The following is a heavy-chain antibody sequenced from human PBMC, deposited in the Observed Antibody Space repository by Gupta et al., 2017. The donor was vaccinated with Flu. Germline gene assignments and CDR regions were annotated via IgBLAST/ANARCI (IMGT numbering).Heavy chain of an antibody. J-gene: IGHJ4*02. Sequence: QVKLQQWGAGLLKPSETLSLTCAVYGGSFSGYFWTWVRQPPGKGLEYIGEINHSGSTNYNPSLKSRVTMSVDTAKNQFSLNLTSVTAADTAVYYCARGGGFGNYWGQGTLVTVAS. CDR3: ARGGGFGNY. CDR2: INHSGST. V-gene: IGHV4-34*01. D-gene: IGHD3-10*01. CDR1: GGSFSGYF.